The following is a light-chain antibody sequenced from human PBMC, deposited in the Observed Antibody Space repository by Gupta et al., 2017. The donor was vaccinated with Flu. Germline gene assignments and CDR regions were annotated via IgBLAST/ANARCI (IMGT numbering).Light chain of an antibody. CDR2: KAS. V-gene: IGKV1-5*03. CDR1: QSISSW. J-gene: IGKJ3*01. CDR3: QRYNSYGFT. Sequence: DIQMTQSPSTLSASVGDRVTITCRASQSISSWLAWYQQKPGKAPKLLIYKASSLESGVPSRFSGSGSGREFTLTIIILQPDDFATYYFQRYNSYGFTVGSEAKVSIK.